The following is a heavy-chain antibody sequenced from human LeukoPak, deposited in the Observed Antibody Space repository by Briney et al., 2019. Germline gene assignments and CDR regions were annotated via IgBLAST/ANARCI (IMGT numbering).Heavy chain of an antibody. Sequence: PGGSLRLSCAASGFTFSRYAMHWVRQAPGKGLEWVTVISYDGSNEYYADSVKGRFTISRDNTKNTLFLQMNSLRAEDTAVYYCARDRVQSYYYGMDVWGQGTTVTVSS. D-gene: IGHD5/OR15-5a*01. J-gene: IGHJ6*02. CDR3: ARDRVQSYYYGMDV. CDR1: GFTFSRYA. CDR2: ISYDGSNE. V-gene: IGHV3-30-3*01.